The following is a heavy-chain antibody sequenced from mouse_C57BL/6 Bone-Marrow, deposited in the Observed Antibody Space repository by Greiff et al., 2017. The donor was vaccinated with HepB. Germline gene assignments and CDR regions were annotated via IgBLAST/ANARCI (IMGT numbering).Heavy chain of an antibody. CDR3: ARHEDYYGRMDY. Sequence: VKVVESGAELVKPGASVKLSCKASGYTFTEYTIHWVKQRSGQGLEWIGWFYPGSGSIKYNEKFKDKATLTADKSSSTVYMELSRLTSEDSAVYVCARHEDYYGRMDYWGQGTSVTVSS. CDR1: GYTFTEYT. J-gene: IGHJ4*01. D-gene: IGHD1-1*01. V-gene: IGHV1-62-2*01. CDR2: FYPGSGSI.